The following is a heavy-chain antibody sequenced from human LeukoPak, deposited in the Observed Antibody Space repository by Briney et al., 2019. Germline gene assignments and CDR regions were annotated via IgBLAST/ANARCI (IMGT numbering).Heavy chain of an antibody. CDR2: VNSDGTGT. CDR3: IRTLIVATSPYMDV. V-gene: IGHV3-74*01. CDR1: GFTFSSYW. Sequence: PGGSLRLSCAASGFTFSSYWMHWVRQAPGKGLVWVPRVNSDGTGTTYADSVEGRFTISRDNAKNTVYLQMHRLRAEDTAIYYCIRTLIVATSPYMDVWGKATTVTVSS. J-gene: IGHJ6*03. D-gene: IGHD5-12*01.